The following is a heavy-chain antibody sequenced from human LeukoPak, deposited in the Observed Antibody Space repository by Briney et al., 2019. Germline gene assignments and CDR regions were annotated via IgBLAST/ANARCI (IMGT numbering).Heavy chain of an antibody. CDR1: GYTFTNYD. V-gene: IGHV1-8*03. CDR3: ARGLRFLEGFDP. J-gene: IGHJ5*02. D-gene: IGHD3-3*01. Sequence: ASVKVSCKASGYTFTNYDINWVRQATGQGLEWMGWMNPNSGNTGYAQKFQGRVTITRNTSISTAYMELSSLRSEDTAVYYCARGLRFLEGFDPWGQGTLVTVSS. CDR2: MNPNSGNT.